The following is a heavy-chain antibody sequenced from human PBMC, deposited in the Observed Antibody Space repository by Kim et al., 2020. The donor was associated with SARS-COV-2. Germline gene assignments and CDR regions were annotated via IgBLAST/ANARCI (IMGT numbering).Heavy chain of an antibody. CDR2: GST. Sequence: GSTNYNPSLKRRVAMSLDTSKNQLSLKLTSVTAADTAVYYCARGRVRWDYWGQGTLVTVSS. V-gene: IGHV4-59*09. D-gene: IGHD3-22*01. CDR3: ARGRVRWDY. J-gene: IGHJ4*02.